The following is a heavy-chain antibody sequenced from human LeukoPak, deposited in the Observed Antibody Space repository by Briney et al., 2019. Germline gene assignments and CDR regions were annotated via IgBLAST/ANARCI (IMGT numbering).Heavy chain of an antibody. J-gene: IGHJ4*02. CDR2: IWYGGSNK. Sequence: GGSLRLSCAASGFTFSSYGMHWVRQAPGKGLEWVAVIWYGGSNKYYADSVKGRFTISRDNSKNTLYLQMNSLRAEDTAVYYCAKDFGYCSSTSCFEVFDYWGQGTLVTVSS. V-gene: IGHV3-30*02. D-gene: IGHD2-2*01. CDR3: AKDFGYCSSTSCFEVFDY. CDR1: GFTFSSYG.